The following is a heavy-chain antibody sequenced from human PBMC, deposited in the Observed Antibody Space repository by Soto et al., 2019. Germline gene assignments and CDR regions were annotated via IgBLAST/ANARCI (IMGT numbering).Heavy chain of an antibody. J-gene: IGHJ4*02. CDR3: ARASSTIVVVVAATWYFDY. Sequence: GGSLRLSCAASGFTFSSYWMSWVRQAPGKGLEWVANIKQDGSEKYYVDSVKGRFTISRDNAKNSLYLQMNSLRAEDTAVYYCARASSTIVVVVAATWYFDYWGQGTLVTVS. CDR2: IKQDGSEK. V-gene: IGHV3-7*01. CDR1: GFTFSSYW. D-gene: IGHD2-15*01.